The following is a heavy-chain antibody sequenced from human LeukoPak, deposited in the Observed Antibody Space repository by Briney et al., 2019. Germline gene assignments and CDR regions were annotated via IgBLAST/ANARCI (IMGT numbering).Heavy chain of an antibody. CDR3: ARAEGYCSSTSCPGSWFDP. CDR1: GGSFSGYY. J-gene: IGHJ5*02. CDR2: INHSGST. D-gene: IGHD2-2*01. Sequence: SETLSLTCAVYGGSFSGYYCSWIRQPPGKGLEWIGEINHSGSTNYNPSLKSRVTISVDTSKNQFSLKLSSVTAADTAVYYCARAEGYCSSTSCPGSWFDPWGQGTLVTVSS. V-gene: IGHV4-34*01.